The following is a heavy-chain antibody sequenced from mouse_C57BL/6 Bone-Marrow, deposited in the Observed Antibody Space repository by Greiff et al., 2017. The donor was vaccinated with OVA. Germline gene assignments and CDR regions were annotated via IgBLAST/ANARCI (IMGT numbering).Heavy chain of an antibody. CDR3: ARADYCGSSYDAMDY. D-gene: IGHD1-1*01. CDR2: IYPGSGNT. Sequence: QVQLQQSGAELVRPGASVKLSCKASGYTFTDYYINWVKQRPGQGLEWIARIYPGSGNTYYNEKFKGKATLTAEKSSSTAYMQLSSLTSEDSAVYVCARADYCGSSYDAMDYWDQGTSVTVTS. CDR1: GYTFTDYY. J-gene: IGHJ4*01. V-gene: IGHV1-76*01.